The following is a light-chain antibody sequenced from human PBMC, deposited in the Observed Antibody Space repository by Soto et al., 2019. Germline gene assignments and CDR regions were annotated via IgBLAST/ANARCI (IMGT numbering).Light chain of an antibody. J-gene: IGKJ4*01. CDR1: QSVSSY. Sequence: EIVLTQSPATLSLSPGERATLSCRASQSVSSYLAWYQQKPGQAPRLLIYDASNRATGIPARVSGSGSGTDFALTASCLEPEDFAVYYCQQRSNWPPLSFGGGTKVEIK. V-gene: IGKV3-11*01. CDR3: QQRSNWPPLS. CDR2: DAS.